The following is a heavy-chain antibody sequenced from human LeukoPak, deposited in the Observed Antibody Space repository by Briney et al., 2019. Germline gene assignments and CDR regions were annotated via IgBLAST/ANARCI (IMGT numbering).Heavy chain of an antibody. Sequence: TGGSLRLSCAASGFTFSSYAMYWVRQAPGKGLEWVAVISNHGINKYYADSVKGRFTISRDNSKNTLYLQMNSLRAEDTAVYYCARKPLFGANSYFDYWGRGTLVTVSS. CDR1: GFTFSSYA. V-gene: IGHV3-30-3*01. J-gene: IGHJ4*02. D-gene: IGHD4/OR15-4a*01. CDR2: ISNHGINK. CDR3: ARKPLFGANSYFDY.